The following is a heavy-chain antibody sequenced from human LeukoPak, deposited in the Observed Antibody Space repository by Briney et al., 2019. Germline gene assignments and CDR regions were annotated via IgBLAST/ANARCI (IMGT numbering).Heavy chain of an antibody. V-gene: IGHV3-48*03. CDR2: ISSSGTTV. CDR1: GFSFSDFG. CDR3: ARDLVSGAYTFDV. D-gene: IGHD3-16*01. J-gene: IGHJ3*01. Sequence: GGSLRLSCAAFGFSFSDFGLNWVRQAPGKGLEWVSYISSSGTTVYYADSVRGRFTLSRDNAKNSLYLQMNSLGAEDTAVYYCARDLVSGAYTFDVWGQGTMVTVSS.